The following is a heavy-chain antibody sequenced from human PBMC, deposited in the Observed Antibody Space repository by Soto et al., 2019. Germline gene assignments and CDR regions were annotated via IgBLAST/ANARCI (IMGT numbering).Heavy chain of an antibody. V-gene: IGHV1-18*01. Sequence: QVPLVQSGGEVKPPGASVKVSCQASGYTFSDYAISWVRQAPGQGLEWVGWISASTGNPDQAQNFQGRVNMTLDTSANTAYMSLRSLRSDNTAVYYCVRCFCSVGSCYACWHLDLLGRGTLVTVSS. J-gene: IGHJ2*01. D-gene: IGHD2-15*01. CDR2: ISASTGNP. CDR1: GYTFSDYA. CDR3: VRCFCSVGSCYACWHLDL.